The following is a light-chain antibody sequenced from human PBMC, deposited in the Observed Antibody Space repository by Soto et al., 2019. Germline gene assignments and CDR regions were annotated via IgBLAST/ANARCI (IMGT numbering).Light chain of an antibody. CDR2: END. J-gene: IGLJ2*01. CDR1: NSNIGNNY. CDR3: GSWDSSLNAVV. V-gene: IGLV1-51*02. Sequence: QSVLTQPPSVSAAPGQKVTISCSGSNSNIGNNYVAWYQQLPGTAPKLLIYENDKRFSGIPDRFSGSKSATSATLGITGLQTGDDADYHCGSWDSSLNAVVFGGGTKVTVL.